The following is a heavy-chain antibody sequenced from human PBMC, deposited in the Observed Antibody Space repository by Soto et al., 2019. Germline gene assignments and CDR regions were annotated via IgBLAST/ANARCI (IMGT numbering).Heavy chain of an antibody. J-gene: IGHJ6*02. D-gene: IGHD3-10*01. CDR3: ARLVQVRGVIAYYGMDV. V-gene: IGHV5-51*01. CDR1: GYSFTSYW. Sequence: GESLKISCKGSGYSFTSYWIGWARQMPGKGLEWMGIIYPGDSDTRYSPSFQGQVTISADKSISTAYLQWSSLKASDTAMYYCARLVQVRGVIAYYGMDVWGQGTTVTVSS. CDR2: IYPGDSDT.